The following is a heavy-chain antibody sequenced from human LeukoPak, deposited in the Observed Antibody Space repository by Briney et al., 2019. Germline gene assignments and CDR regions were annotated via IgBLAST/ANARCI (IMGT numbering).Heavy chain of an antibody. J-gene: IGHJ6*02. D-gene: IGHD4/OR15-4a*01. Sequence: GGSLRLSCAASGFTFSRYDMHWVRQATGKGLEWVSAIGAGEDTYYADSVKGRFTISRENAKNSLYLQTNSLRAGDTAVYYCVREIQVAVYGGHYYYGLDVWGQGTTVTVSS. V-gene: IGHV3-13*04. CDR1: GFTFSRYD. CDR3: VREIQVAVYGGHYYYGLDV. CDR2: IGAGEDT.